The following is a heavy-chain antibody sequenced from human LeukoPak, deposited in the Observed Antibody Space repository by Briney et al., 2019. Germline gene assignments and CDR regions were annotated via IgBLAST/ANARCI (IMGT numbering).Heavy chain of an antibody. D-gene: IGHD5-24*01. Sequence: GASVKVSCKASGGTFISYAISWVRQAPGQGLEWMGGIIPIFGTANYAQKFQGRVTITADESTSTAYMELSSLRSEDTAVYYCAREGDGYNNGFDYWGQGTLVTVSS. CDR1: GGTFISYA. V-gene: IGHV1-69*13. CDR2: IIPIFGTA. CDR3: AREGDGYNNGFDY. J-gene: IGHJ4*02.